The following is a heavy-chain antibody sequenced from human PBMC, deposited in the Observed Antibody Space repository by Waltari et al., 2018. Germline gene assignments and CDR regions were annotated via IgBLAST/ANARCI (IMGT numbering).Heavy chain of an antibody. Sequence: QVQLQESGPGLVKPSETLSLTCTVSSGSISSYYWSWIRQPPGKGLEWIGYIYYSGSTNYNPSLKSRVTISVDTSKTQFSLKLSSVTAADTAVYYCARVLAARRTLDYWGQGTLVTVSS. CDR3: ARVLAARRTLDY. CDR1: SGSISSYY. CDR2: IYYSGST. V-gene: IGHV4-59*01. D-gene: IGHD6-6*01. J-gene: IGHJ4*02.